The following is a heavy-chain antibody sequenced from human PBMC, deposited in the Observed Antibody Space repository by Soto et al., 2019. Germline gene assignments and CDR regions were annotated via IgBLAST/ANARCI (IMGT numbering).Heavy chain of an antibody. D-gene: IGHD6-6*01. CDR1: GFRSSTYW. J-gene: IGHJ4*02. CDR3: AREDSVSSWSPLEY. Sequence: EVQLVESGGGLVQPGGSLRLSCAASGFRSSTYWMNWVRQSPGKGLVWVSRLHRDGVTTNYADSVKGRFTISRDDAKNTLYLQMNGLRAEDTAVYYCAREDSVSSWSPLEYWGQGVLVTVSS. V-gene: IGHV3-74*01. CDR2: LHRDGVTT.